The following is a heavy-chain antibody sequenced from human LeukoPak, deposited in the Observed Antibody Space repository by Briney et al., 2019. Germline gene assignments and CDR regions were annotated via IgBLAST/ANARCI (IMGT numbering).Heavy chain of an antibody. D-gene: IGHD2-21*01. CDR2: ISADGART. Sequence: GGSLRLSRAASGFTFGTYTMSWVRQVPGQGLEWVAGISADGARTYYAGSVQGRFTISRDNANNMLNLQLSALRADDAAVYYCAKDRGGLPHPIWFDSWGQGTMVAVSS. CDR3: AKDRGGLPHPIWFDS. J-gene: IGHJ5*01. CDR1: GFTFGTYT. V-gene: IGHV3-23*01.